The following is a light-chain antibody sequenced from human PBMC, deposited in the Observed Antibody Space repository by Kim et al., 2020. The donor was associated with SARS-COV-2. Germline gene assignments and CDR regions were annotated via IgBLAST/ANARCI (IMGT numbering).Light chain of an antibody. CDR1: QSVVNND. CDR3: QQFGSSPPYS. Sequence: PGEKATRSGRTSQSVVNNDLGWYQQKPGQATRLLIFAASSRATGIADRFSGSGAGTDFTLTIDRVAPEDVAVYYGQQFGSSPPYSFGQGTKLEI. J-gene: IGKJ2*03. V-gene: IGKV3-20*01. CDR2: AAS.